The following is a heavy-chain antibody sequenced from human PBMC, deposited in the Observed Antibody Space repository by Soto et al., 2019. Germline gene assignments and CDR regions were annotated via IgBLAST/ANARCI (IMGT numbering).Heavy chain of an antibody. CDR2: INPSVGST. J-gene: IGHJ4*02. CDR1: GYFFASYS. CDR3: ARESAGRSVFESSGDFDY. V-gene: IGHV1-46*01. D-gene: IGHD3-22*01. Sequence: QVQLVQSGAEVKKPGASVKVSSKASGYFFASYSMHWVRQAPGHGLEWMGMINPSVGSTSHAQKFQGRVTMTRDTSTSTVYLDLSSLRSEDTAIYYCARESAGRSVFESSGDFDYWGQGTLVTVSS.